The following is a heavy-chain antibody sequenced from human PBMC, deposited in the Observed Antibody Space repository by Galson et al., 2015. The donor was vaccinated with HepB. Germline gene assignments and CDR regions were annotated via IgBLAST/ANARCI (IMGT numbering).Heavy chain of an antibody. D-gene: IGHD3-3*01. CDR2: IKSNTDGGTA. CDR3: TSLGGDYDFWSGAGINYYFDY. V-gene: IGHV3-15*01. CDR1: GFIFSKAW. Sequence: SLRLSCAASGFIFSKAWMSWVRQAPGTGLEWVGRIKSNTDGGTADYAAPVKGRFTISRDDSKNTLYLQMNSLKTDDTAVYYCTSLGGDYDFWSGAGINYYFDYWGPGTLVTVSS. J-gene: IGHJ4*02.